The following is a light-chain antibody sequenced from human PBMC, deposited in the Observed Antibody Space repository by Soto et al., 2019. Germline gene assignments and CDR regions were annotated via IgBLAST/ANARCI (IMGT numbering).Light chain of an antibody. Sequence: QSALTQPASVSGSPGQSITISCIGTSRDIGPYDYVSWYQQHPGKAPRLMIYDATNRPSGVSDRFSASKSGNTASLTISGLQAEDEALYYCSSYTSTTTLVIFGGGTKLTVL. V-gene: IGLV2-14*03. CDR1: SRDIGPYDY. CDR2: DAT. CDR3: SSYTSTTTLVI. J-gene: IGLJ2*01.